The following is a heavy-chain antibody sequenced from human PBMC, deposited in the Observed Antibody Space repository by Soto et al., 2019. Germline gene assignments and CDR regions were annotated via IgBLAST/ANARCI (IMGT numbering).Heavy chain of an antibody. CDR3: AREGVATVIGWFDL. D-gene: IGHD1-1*01. J-gene: IGHJ5*01. V-gene: IGHV4-59*01. CDR2: ISYAVNT. Sequence: QVQLQESGPGVVKPSETLSLSCSVSGASISSYYWNWIRQSPGKRLEWIGYISYAVNTNYNPALESRVTISADTSNNQVSLTLTSVTAADTALYFCAREGVATVIGWFDLWGQGTPVTVSS. CDR1: GASISSYY.